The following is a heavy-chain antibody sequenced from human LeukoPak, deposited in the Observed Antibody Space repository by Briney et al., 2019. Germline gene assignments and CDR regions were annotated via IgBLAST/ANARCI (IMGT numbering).Heavy chain of an antibody. J-gene: IGHJ4*02. CDR3: AKDGSWSCTD. V-gene: IGHV3-30*02. CDR2: IAHHGSNK. D-gene: IGHD2-8*02. Sequence: GGSLRLFCAASGFTFSRNAIHWVRQGPGKGLEWVSYIAHHGSNKYYADSVKGRFTISRDNSKRTLYLQMNSLRADDTAVYYCAKDGSWSCTDWGQGTLVTVSS. CDR1: GFTFSRNA.